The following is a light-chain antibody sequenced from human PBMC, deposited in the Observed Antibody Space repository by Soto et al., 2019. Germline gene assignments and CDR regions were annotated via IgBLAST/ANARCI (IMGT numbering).Light chain of an antibody. Sequence: QSFLTQPPSSSGSPGQSVAISCTGTISDVGGYNYVSWYQQHPGKAPKLMIYEVNKRPSGVPDRFSGSKSGNTASLTVSGLQAEDEADYYCSSYAGSSNVFRTGTKVTVL. CDR1: ISDVGGYNY. CDR3: SSYAGSSNV. J-gene: IGLJ1*01. CDR2: EVN. V-gene: IGLV2-8*01.